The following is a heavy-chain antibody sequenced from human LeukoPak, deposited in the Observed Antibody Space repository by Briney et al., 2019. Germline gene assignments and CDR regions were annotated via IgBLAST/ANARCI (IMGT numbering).Heavy chain of an antibody. J-gene: IGHJ3*02. CDR1: GFTFSSYS. CDR3: ARVASPLRLDAFDI. D-gene: IGHD4-17*01. CDR2: ISSSSSYI. V-gene: IGHV3-21*01. Sequence: GGSLRLSCAASGFTFSSYSMNWVRQAPGKGLEWVSSISSSSSYIYYADSVKGRFTISRDNAKNSLYLQMNSLRAEDTAVYYCARVASPLRLDAFDIWGQGTMVTVSS.